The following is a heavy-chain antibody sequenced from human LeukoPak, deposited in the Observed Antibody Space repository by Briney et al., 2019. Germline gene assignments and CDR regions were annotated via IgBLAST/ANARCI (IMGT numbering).Heavy chain of an antibody. Sequence: ASVKVSCKASGGTFTSYAISWVRQAPGQGLEWMGGIIPIFVTAKYAQKFQGRVTITTDESTSKAYMELSSLRSEDTAVYYCARDGGYSGCDAAYYYYYYMDVWGKGTTVTVSS. J-gene: IGHJ6*03. CDR2: IIPIFVTA. V-gene: IGHV1-69*05. CDR1: GGTFTSYA. D-gene: IGHD5-12*01. CDR3: ARDGGYSGCDAAYYYYYYMDV.